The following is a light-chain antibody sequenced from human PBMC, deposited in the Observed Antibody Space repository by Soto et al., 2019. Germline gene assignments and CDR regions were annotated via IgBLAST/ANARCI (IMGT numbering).Light chain of an antibody. Sequence: DIQMTQSPSTLSASVGDRVNITCRASQSIFSWLAWYQQKPGQAPKLLIYKASTLESGVPSRYSGSGSGTQFTLTISGLQPDDLATYYCQQYNSFPYGFGQGTKLEI. CDR3: QQYNSFPYG. CDR1: QSIFSW. V-gene: IGKV1-5*03. J-gene: IGKJ2*03. CDR2: KAS.